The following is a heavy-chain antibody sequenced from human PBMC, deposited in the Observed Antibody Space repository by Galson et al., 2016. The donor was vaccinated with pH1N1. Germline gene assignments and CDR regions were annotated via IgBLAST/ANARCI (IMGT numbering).Heavy chain of an antibody. CDR3: VKPDSEHSGDH. D-gene: IGHD6-19*01. Sequence: SLRLSCAASGFTFSSHAMSWVRQAPGKGLQWVSGIGKNGGTYYIDSVRRRFTISRDNSRNTLYLQMNSLRVEDTARYYCVKPDSEHSGDHWGQGTLVTVSS. V-gene: IGHV3-23*01. CDR1: GFTFSSHA. CDR2: IGKNGGT. J-gene: IGHJ5*02.